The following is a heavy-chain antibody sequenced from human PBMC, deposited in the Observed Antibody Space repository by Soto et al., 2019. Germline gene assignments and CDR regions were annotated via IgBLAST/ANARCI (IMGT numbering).Heavy chain of an antibody. V-gene: IGHV3-43*02. D-gene: IGHD6-6*01. CDR2: ISGDGGST. CDR3: AKDIIVRYSSSYYYYGMDV. Sequence: GGSLRLYCAASGFTFDDYAMHWVRQAPGKGLEWVSLISGDGGSTYYADSVKGRFTISRDNSKNSLYLQMNSLRTEDTALYYCAKDIIVRYSSSYYYYGMDVWGQGTTVTVSS. J-gene: IGHJ6*02. CDR1: GFTFDDYA.